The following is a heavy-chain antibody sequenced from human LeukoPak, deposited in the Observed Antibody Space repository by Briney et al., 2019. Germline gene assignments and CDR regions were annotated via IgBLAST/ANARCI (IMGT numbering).Heavy chain of an antibody. CDR3: ARPGYSGYVHDAFDI. CDR2: IYTTGST. D-gene: IGHD5-12*01. Sequence: SETLSLTCTVSGDSISSGSFCWSWIRQPAGKGLDWIGHIYTTGSTNYNPSLKSRVTISVDTSKNQFSLKLSSVTAADTAVYYCARPGYSGYVHDAFDIWGQGTMVTVSS. J-gene: IGHJ3*02. V-gene: IGHV4-61*09. CDR1: GDSISSGSFC.